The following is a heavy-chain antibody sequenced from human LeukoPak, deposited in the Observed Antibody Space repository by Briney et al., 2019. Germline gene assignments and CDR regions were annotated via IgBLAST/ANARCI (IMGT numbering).Heavy chain of an antibody. D-gene: IGHD3-22*01. Sequence: ASVKVSCKASGGTFSSYTISWVRQAPGQGLEWMGRIIPILGIANYAQKFQGRVTITADKSTSTAYMELSSLRSEDTAVYYCAQSRITMIVEEYYFDYWGQGTLVTVSS. V-gene: IGHV1-69*02. CDR2: IIPILGIA. J-gene: IGHJ4*02. CDR3: AQSRITMIVEEYYFDY. CDR1: GGTFSSYT.